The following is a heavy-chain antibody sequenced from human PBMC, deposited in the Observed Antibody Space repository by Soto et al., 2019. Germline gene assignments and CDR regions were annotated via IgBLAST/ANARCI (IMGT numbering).Heavy chain of an antibody. D-gene: IGHD2-2*01. Sequence: SETLSLTCAVYGGSFSGYYWSWIRQTPGKGLERIGEINHSGSTNYNPSLKSRVTISVDTSKNQFSLKLSSVTAADTAVYYCARGLLGYCSSTSCYTGLDPWGQGTLVTVSS. CDR3: ARGLLGYCSSTSCYTGLDP. V-gene: IGHV4-34*01. CDR2: INHSGST. J-gene: IGHJ5*02. CDR1: GGSFSGYY.